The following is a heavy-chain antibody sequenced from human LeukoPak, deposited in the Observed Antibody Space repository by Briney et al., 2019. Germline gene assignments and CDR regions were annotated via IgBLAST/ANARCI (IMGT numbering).Heavy chain of an antibody. Sequence: ASVKASCKASGYTFASYGISWVRQAPGQGLEWMGWISAYNGNTNYAQKLQGRVTMTTDTSTSTAYMELRSLRSDDTAVYYCARLIDYYDSSGPRGAFDIWGQGTMVTVSS. CDR1: GYTFASYG. J-gene: IGHJ3*02. CDR2: ISAYNGNT. V-gene: IGHV1-18*01. D-gene: IGHD3-22*01. CDR3: ARLIDYYDSSGPRGAFDI.